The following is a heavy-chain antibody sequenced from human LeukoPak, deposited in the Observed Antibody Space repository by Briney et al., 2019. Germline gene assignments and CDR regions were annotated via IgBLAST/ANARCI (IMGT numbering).Heavy chain of an antibody. CDR3: ARDKTQLGEDHADY. CDR2: ISSSSSYI. J-gene: IGHJ4*02. V-gene: IGHV3-21*01. Sequence: KPGGSLRLSCAASGFTFSSYSMNWVRQAPGKGLEWVSSISSSSSYIYYADSVKGRFTISRDNAKNSLYLQMNSLRAEGTAVYYCARDKTQLGEDHADYWGQGTLVTVSS. D-gene: IGHD3-10*01. CDR1: GFTFSSYS.